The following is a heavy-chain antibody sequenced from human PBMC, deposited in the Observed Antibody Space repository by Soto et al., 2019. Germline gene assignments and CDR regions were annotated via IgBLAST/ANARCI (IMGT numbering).Heavy chain of an antibody. CDR3: AKDLAIEPHYYYYYGMDV. D-gene: IGHD3-22*01. V-gene: IGHV3-30*18. CDR2: ISYDGSNK. J-gene: IGHJ6*02. Sequence: GGSLRLSCAASGFTFSSYGMHWVRQAPGKGLEWVAVISYDGSNKYYADSVKGRFTISRDNSKNTLYLQMNSLRAEDTAVYYCAKDLAIEPHYYYYYGMDVWGQGTTVTVSS. CDR1: GFTFSSYG.